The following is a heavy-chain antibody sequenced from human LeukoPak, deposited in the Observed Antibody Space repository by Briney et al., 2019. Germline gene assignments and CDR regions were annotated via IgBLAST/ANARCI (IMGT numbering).Heavy chain of an antibody. CDR2: IYPGDSDT. CDR3: ARRSDLSSSWYFDY. Sequence: PGESLKISCKGSGYSFTSYWIGWVRQMPGKGLEWMGIIYPGDSDTRYSPSFQGQVTIAADKSISTSYLQWSSLKASDTAMYYCARRSDLSSSWYFDYWGQGTLVTVSS. V-gene: IGHV5-51*01. J-gene: IGHJ4*02. D-gene: IGHD6-13*01. CDR1: GYSFTSYW.